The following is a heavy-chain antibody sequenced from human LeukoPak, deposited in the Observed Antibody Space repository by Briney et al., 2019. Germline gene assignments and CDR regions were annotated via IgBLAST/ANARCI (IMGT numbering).Heavy chain of an antibody. Sequence: THSLALISSSYWISISTSGVGVGWIRQPPGKALEWLALLYWDDDKRYSPSLKSRLTITKDTSKNQVVLIMTNMDPVNTAKYYGARSGGLNHGYCYFDLWGRGTLVTVSS. CDR3: ARSGGLNHGYCYFDL. J-gene: IGHJ2*01. V-gene: IGHV2-5*02. CDR1: WISISTSGVG. CDR2: LYWDDDK. D-gene: IGHD4-23*01.